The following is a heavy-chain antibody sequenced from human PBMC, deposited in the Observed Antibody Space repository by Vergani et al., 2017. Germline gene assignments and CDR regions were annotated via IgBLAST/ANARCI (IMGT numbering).Heavy chain of an antibody. CDR1: GFTFSSYG. CDR3: ARAEKRGYDFWSGYLRGRESAKIDY. Sequence: QVQLVESGGGVVQPGGSLRLSCAASGFTFSSYGMHWVRQAPGKGLEWVAFIRYDGSNKYYADSVKGRFTISRDNSKNTLYLQMNSLRAEDTAVYYCARAEKRGYDFWSGYLRGRESAKIDYWGQGTLVTVSS. D-gene: IGHD3-3*01. CDR2: IRYDGSNK. V-gene: IGHV3-30*02. J-gene: IGHJ4*02.